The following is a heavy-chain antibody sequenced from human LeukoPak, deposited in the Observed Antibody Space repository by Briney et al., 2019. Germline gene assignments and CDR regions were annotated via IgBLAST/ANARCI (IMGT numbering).Heavy chain of an antibody. V-gene: IGHV3-30*04. CDR3: AKDPLPGIAAAGPDFYYYYYYMDV. CDR1: GFTFSSYA. J-gene: IGHJ6*03. CDR2: ISYDGSNE. D-gene: IGHD6-13*01. Sequence: GGSLRLSCAASGFTFSSYAMHWVRQAPGKGLEWVAVISYDGSNEYYADSVKGRFTISRDNSKNTLYLQMNSLRAEDTAVYYCAKDPLPGIAAAGPDFYYYYYYMDVWGKGTTVTISS.